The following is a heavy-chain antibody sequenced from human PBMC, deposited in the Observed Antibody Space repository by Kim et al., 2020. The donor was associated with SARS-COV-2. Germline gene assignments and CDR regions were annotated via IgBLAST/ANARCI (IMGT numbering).Heavy chain of an antibody. Sequence: SETLSLTCAVYGGSFSGYYWSWIRQPPGKGLEWIGEINHSGSTNYNPSLKSRVTISVDTSKNQFSLKLSSVTAADTAVYYCARAVGDIVATIVDYLGQGT. V-gene: IGHV4-34*01. CDR2: INHSGST. J-gene: IGHJ4*02. D-gene: IGHD5-12*01. CDR3: ARAVGDIVATIVDY. CDR1: GGSFSGYY.